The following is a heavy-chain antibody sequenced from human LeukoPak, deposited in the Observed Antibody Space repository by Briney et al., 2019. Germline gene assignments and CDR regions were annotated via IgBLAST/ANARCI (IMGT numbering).Heavy chain of an antibody. D-gene: IGHD3-16*01. J-gene: IGHJ5*02. CDR3: ATDAFSYPNT. CDR2: INEDETGK. V-gene: IGHV3-7*01. CDR1: GFSVSNFW. Sequence: SGGSLRLSCTGSGFSVSNFWMAWVRQAPGKGLEWVANINEDETGKYYVDSVKGRFTISRDNAKNSLFLQMNSVRVEDTAVYYSATDAFSYPNTWGQGTQVTVSS.